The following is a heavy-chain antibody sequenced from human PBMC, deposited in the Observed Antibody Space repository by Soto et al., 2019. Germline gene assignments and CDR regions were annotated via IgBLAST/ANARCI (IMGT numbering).Heavy chain of an antibody. D-gene: IGHD2-2*01. J-gene: IGHJ4*02. CDR3: VLCTTTSCYGKFDY. CDR2: IVVGSGNT. V-gene: IGHV1-58*02. Sequence: SVKVSCKASGFTFSNSAIQWMRQARGERLKWIGWIVVGSGNTNYAQKIQERVTIIMDMSTSTSYMELSSLTSEDTAVYYCVLCTTTSCYGKFDYWGQGTLVTVSS. CDR1: GFTFSNSA.